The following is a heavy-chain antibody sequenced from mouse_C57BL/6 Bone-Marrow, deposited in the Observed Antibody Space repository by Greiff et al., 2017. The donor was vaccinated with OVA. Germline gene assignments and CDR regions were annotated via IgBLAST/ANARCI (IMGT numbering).Heavy chain of an antibody. CDR2: IYPGDGDT. V-gene: IGHV1-82*01. Sequence: VKLMESGPELVKPGASVKISCKASGYAFSSSWMNWVKQRPGKGLEWIGRIYPGDGDTNYNGKFKGKATLTADKSSSTAYMQLSSLTSEDSAVYFCARERVYYYGSRYFDVWGTGTTGTVSS. CDR1: GYAFSSSW. CDR3: ARERVYYYGSRYFDV. J-gene: IGHJ1*03. D-gene: IGHD1-1*01.